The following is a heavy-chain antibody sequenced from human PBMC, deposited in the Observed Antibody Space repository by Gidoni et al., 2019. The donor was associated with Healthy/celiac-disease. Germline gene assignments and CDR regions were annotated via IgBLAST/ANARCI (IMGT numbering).Heavy chain of an antibody. CDR3: ARAAMVSHNWFDP. CDR1: GCTFRSYA. V-gene: IGHV1-69*06. Sequence: QVHLVQSGAEVKKPGSSVKVSCKPAGCTFRSYAISWVRQAPGPGLEWMGGIIPIFGTANYAQKFQGRVTITADKSTSTAYMELSSLRSEDTAVYYCARAAMVSHNWFDPWGQGTLVTVSS. J-gene: IGHJ5*02. D-gene: IGHD5-18*01. CDR2: IIPIFGTA.